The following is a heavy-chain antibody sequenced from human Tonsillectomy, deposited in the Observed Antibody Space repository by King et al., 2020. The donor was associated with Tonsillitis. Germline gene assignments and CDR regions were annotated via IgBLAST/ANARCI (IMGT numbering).Heavy chain of an antibody. CDR2: IYSGGST. Sequence: VQLVESGGGLVQPGGSLRLSCAASGFIVSNNNMTWVRQAPGKGRDWVSVIYSGGSTYYADSVKGRFTISRQNSKNTLYLQMNSLRAEDTAVYYCATMDYYYYYMDVWGKGTTVTVSS. CDR1: GFIVSNNN. V-gene: IGHV3-53*04. J-gene: IGHJ6*03. CDR3: ATMDYYYYYMDV.